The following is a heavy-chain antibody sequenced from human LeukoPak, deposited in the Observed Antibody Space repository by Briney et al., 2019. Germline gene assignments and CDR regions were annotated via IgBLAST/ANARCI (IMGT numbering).Heavy chain of an antibody. CDR3: ARVGYYYGSGSYPGAFDI. CDR2: IYYSGST. D-gene: IGHD3-10*01. Sequence: SETLSLTCTVSGGSISSYYWSWIRQPPGKGLEWIGYIYYSGSTNYNPSLKSRVTISVDTSKNQFSLKLSSVTAADTAVYYCARVGYYYGSGSYPGAFDIWGQGTMVTVSS. V-gene: IGHV4-59*01. J-gene: IGHJ3*02. CDR1: GGSISSYY.